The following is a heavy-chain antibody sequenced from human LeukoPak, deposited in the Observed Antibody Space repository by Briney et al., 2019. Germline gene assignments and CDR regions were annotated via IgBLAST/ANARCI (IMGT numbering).Heavy chain of an antibody. Sequence: ASVTVSCKASGYTFTSYGISWVRQAPGQGLEWMGWISGYNGKIKNAQNLQGRLTMTTDTFKSTAYMELRSLRSDDTAVYYCARDLGATIARGTYYYYGMDVWGQGTTVTVSS. CDR3: ARDLGATIARGTYYYYGMDV. V-gene: IGHV1-18*01. CDR2: ISGYNGKI. CDR1: GYTFTSYG. D-gene: IGHD5-12*01. J-gene: IGHJ6*02.